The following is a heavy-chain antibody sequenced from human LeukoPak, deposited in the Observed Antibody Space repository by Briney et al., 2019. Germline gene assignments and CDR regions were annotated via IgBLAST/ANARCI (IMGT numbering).Heavy chain of an antibody. CDR2: MNPNTGNT. D-gene: IGHD3-3*01. CDR3: ARDPYYDFWSGPTIGDY. J-gene: IGHJ4*02. CDR1: GYTFTSYD. Sequence: ASVKVSCKASGYTFTSYDIIWVRQATGQGLEWMGWMNPNTGNTGYAQNFQGRVTMTGDTSISTAYMELRSLRSDDTAVYYCARDPYYDFWSGPTIGDYWGQGTLVTVSS. V-gene: IGHV1-8*01.